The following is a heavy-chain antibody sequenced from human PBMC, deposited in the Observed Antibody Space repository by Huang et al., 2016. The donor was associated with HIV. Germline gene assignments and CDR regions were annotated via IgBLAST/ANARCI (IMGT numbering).Heavy chain of an antibody. D-gene: IGHD2-8*01. CDR2: IRQDGSEK. Sequence: LVESGGGLVQPGGSLRLSCGGSTVTFTAYWLTWVRQPPGQGLEWVASIRQDGSEKFYLDSVKGRFNISRDNGKKLRFLDMTSLQVDDTATYFCVTKASAMDVWGQGTTVIVSS. CDR3: VTKASAMDV. J-gene: IGHJ6*02. V-gene: IGHV3-7*01. CDR1: TVTFTAYW.